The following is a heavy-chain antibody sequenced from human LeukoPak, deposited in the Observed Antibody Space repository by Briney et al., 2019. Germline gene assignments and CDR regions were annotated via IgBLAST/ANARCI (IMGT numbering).Heavy chain of an antibody. CDR3: AINGGGDSGYGNFDY. D-gene: IGHD5-12*01. Sequence: GGSLRLSCAVYGFTFDDYAMHWVRQVPGKGLEWVSGINWNSDSIGYADSVKGRFTTSRDNAKNPLYLQMNSLRAEDTAFYYCAINGGGDSGYGNFDYWGQGTLVTVSS. V-gene: IGHV3-9*01. J-gene: IGHJ4*02. CDR2: INWNSDSI. CDR1: GFTFDDYA.